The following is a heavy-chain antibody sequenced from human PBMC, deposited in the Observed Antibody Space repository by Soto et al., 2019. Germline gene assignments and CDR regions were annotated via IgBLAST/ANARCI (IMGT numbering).Heavy chain of an antibody. V-gene: IGHV4-34*01. D-gene: IGHD2-15*01. CDR2: INHSGST. Sequence: QVQLQQWGAGLLKPSETLSLTCAVYGGSFSGYYWSWIRQPPGKGLEWIGEINHSGSTNYNPSLKRRVPISVDTSKNQFSLKLSSVTAADTAVYYCAYSASAEDGAFDIWGQGTMVTVSS. CDR3: AYSASAEDGAFDI. CDR1: GGSFSGYY. J-gene: IGHJ3*02.